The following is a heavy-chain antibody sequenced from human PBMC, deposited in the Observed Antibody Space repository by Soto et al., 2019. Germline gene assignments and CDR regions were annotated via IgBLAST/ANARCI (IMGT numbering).Heavy chain of an antibody. CDR1: GFSFRSYS. CDR2: ISSSSSYI. CDR3: ARLCTYHGSGSPYYADY. D-gene: IGHD3-10*01. J-gene: IGHJ4*02. V-gene: IGHV3-21*01. Sequence: EVQLVESGGGLVKPGGSLRLSCAGSGFSFRSYSMNWVRQAPGKGLEWVSFISSSSSYINYPDSMKGRFTISRDNAKKSLSLQMNSLRAEDTAVEYCARLCTYHGSGSPYYADYWGQGTLVSVSS.